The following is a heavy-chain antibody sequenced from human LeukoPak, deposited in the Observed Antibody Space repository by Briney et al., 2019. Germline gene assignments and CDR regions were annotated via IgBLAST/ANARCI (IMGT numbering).Heavy chain of an antibody. V-gene: IGHV4-4*07. CDR1: GGSISSYY. Sequence: SETLSLTCTVSGGSISSYYWSWIRQPAGKGLEWIGRIYTSGSTNYNPSLKSRVPMSVDTSKNQFSLKLSSVTAADTAVHYCAREGGANRPLDYWGQGTLVTVSS. J-gene: IGHJ4*02. D-gene: IGHD4/OR15-4a*01. CDR3: AREGGANRPLDY. CDR2: IYTSGST.